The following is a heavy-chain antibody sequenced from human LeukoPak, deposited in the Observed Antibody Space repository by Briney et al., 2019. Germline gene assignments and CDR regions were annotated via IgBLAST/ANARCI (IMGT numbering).Heavy chain of an antibody. D-gene: IGHD3-9*01. V-gene: IGHV1-2*02. CDR3: AREPPYDILTGYHFDY. Sequence: ASVKVSCKASGYTFPGYYMHWVRQAPGQGLEWMGWINPKSGGTNYAQKFQGRVTMTRDTSISTAYMELSRLRSDGTAVYYCAREPPYDILTGYHFDYWGQGTLVTVSS. CDR1: GYTFPGYY. J-gene: IGHJ4*02. CDR2: INPKSGGT.